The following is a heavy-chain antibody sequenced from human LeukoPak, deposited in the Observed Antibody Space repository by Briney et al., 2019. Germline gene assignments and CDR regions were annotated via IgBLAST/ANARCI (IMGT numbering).Heavy chain of an antibody. V-gene: IGHV3-7*01. CDR1: GFTFGDYA. D-gene: IGHD3-22*01. CDR2: IRQDGGEK. J-gene: IGHJ4*02. CDR3: ASDRTYDISGYRFDL. Sequence: GGSLRLSCTVSGFTFGDYAMSWVRQVPGKGLEWVANIRQDGGEKYYEDSVKGRFTISRDNAKNSLYLQMDSLRAEDTAVYYCASDRTYDISGYRFDLWGQGTLVTVSS.